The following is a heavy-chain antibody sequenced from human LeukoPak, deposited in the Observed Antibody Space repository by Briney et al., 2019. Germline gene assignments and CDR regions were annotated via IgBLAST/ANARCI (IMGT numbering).Heavy chain of an antibody. J-gene: IGHJ4*02. V-gene: IGHV3-30*04. CDR3: AREISGYDDYYFDY. Sequence: PGRSLRLSCAASGFTLSSYAMHWVRQVPGKGLECVAVISYDGSNKYYADSVKGRFTISRDNSKNTLYLQMNSLRAEDTAVYYCAREISGYDDYYFDYWGQGTLVTVSS. CDR2: ISYDGSNK. CDR1: GFTLSSYA. D-gene: IGHD5-12*01.